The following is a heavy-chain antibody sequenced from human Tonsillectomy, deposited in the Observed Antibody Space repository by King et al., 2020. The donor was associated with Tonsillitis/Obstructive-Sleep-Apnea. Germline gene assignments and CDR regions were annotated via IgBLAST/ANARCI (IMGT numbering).Heavy chain of an antibody. CDR1: GFTVGSNY. J-gene: IGHJ6*03. Sequence: EVQLVESGGGLVQPGGSLRLSCVVSGFTVGSNYMSWVRQAPGKGLEWVSVFYSGGTTYYADSVKGRFTISRDNSKNTLYLQMSSLRVEDTAVYYCAPRMDVWGRGTTVTVSS. V-gene: IGHV3-66*01. CDR2: FYSGGTT. CDR3: APRMDV.